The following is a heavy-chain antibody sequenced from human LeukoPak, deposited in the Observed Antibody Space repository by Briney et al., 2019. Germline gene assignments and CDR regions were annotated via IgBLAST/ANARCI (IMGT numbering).Heavy chain of an antibody. J-gene: IGHJ6*02. CDR3: ARDLDDILTGYYYYYYGMDV. V-gene: IGHV3-33*01. CDR2: IWYAGSNK. D-gene: IGHD3-9*01. Sequence: PGGSLRLSCAASGFTFSSYGMHWVRQAPGKGLEWVAVIWYAGSNKYYADSVKGRFTISRDNSKNTLYLQMNSLRAEDTAVYYCARDLDDILTGYYYYYYGMDVWGQGTTVTVSS. CDR1: GFTFSSYG.